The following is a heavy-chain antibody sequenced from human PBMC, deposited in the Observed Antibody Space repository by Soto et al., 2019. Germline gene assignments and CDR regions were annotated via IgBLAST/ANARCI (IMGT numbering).Heavy chain of an antibody. Sequence: SETLSLTCAVYGGSFNDSFWSWIRQPPGQGLEWIGESTHSRRTYYNPSLKSRVTISVDTSKNQFSLKLSSVTAADTAVYYCARVPGDFWSGYYSWFDPWGQGTLVTVSS. D-gene: IGHD3-3*01. CDR2: STHSRRT. J-gene: IGHJ5*02. CDR1: GGSFNDSF. V-gene: IGHV4-34*01. CDR3: ARVPGDFWSGYYSWFDP.